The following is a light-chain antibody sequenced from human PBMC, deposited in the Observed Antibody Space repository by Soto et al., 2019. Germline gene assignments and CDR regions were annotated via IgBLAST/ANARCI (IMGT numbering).Light chain of an antibody. CDR2: EVS. V-gene: IGLV2-14*03. CDR3: TSFAPGRIYV. CDR1: SSDIGAYDY. J-gene: IGLJ1*01. Sequence: QSPLTQPACVSLSPGQSITISCIGTSSDIGAYDYVSWYQQHPGRAPKLIIYEVSHRFSGLSYRFSGSKSGNTASLTISGLQAEDEGDYYCTSFAPGRIYVFGSGTKVTVL.